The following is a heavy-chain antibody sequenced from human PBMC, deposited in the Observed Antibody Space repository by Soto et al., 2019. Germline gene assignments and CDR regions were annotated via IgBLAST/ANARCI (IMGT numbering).Heavy chain of an antibody. D-gene: IGHD4-17*01. CDR3: ARASRETTVTPIDWFDP. CDR1: GYTFTSYD. J-gene: IGHJ5*02. CDR2: MNPNSGNT. V-gene: IGHV1-8*01. Sequence: QVQLVQSGAEVKKPGASVKVSCKASGYTFTSYDINWVRQATGQGLEWMGWMNPNSGNTGYAQKFQGRVTMTRNTSISTAYMELSSLRSEDTAVYYCARASRETTVTPIDWFDPWGQGTLVTVSS.